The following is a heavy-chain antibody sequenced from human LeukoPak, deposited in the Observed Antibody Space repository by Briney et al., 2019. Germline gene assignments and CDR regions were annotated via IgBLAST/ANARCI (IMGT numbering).Heavy chain of an antibody. CDR3: AKDTRRYCSGGSCSSNWFDP. CDR1: GSTFSSYA. J-gene: IGHJ5*02. Sequence: GSLRLSCAASGSTFSSYAMSWVRQAPGKGLEWVSAISGSGGSTYYADSVKGRFTISRDNSKNTLYLQMNSLRAEDTAVYYCAKDTRRYCSGGSCSSNWFDPWGQGTLVTVSS. D-gene: IGHD2-15*01. V-gene: IGHV3-23*01. CDR2: ISGSGGST.